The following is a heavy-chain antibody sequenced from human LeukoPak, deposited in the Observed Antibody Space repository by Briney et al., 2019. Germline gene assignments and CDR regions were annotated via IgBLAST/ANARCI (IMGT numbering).Heavy chain of an antibody. D-gene: IGHD3-22*01. J-gene: IGHJ3*02. Sequence: SETLSLTCSVSGGSMSSHDWSWSWIRQTPKRGLEWIGYIDYTWNTNYSPSLKSRVTMSLDMSKNQFSLEMNSVTAADTAMFYCARLDRPGGRTGDVFDIWGQGIMVTVSS. CDR3: ARLDRPGGRTGDVFDI. V-gene: IGHV4-59*08. CDR1: GGSMSSHD. CDR2: IDYTWNT.